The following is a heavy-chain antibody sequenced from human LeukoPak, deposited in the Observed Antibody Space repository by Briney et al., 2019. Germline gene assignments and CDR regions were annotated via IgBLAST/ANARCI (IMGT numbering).Heavy chain of an antibody. CDR1: GYTFTSYA. V-gene: IGHV1-3*01. Sequence: GASVKVSCKASGYTFTSYAMHWVRQAPGQRLEWMGWINVGNGNTKYSEKFQDRVTITRDTSASAAYMELSSLRSEDTAVYYCARDLYPYYYDSSAYFPGDYWGQGTLVTVSS. CDR2: INVGNGNT. J-gene: IGHJ4*02. CDR3: ARDLYPYYYDSSAYFPGDY. D-gene: IGHD3-22*01.